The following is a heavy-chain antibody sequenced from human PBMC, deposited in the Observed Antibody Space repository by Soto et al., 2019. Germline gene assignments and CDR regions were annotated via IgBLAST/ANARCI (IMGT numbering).Heavy chain of an antibody. D-gene: IGHD3-16*01. CDR3: AKDAVAYNGKWDWFDS. V-gene: IGHV3-23*01. CDR2: IGGGNTDR. Sequence: DVQLLESGGGLVQPGGSLTLSCAASRFIFSDYAMNWVRQAPGKGLEWVSSIGGGNTDRYYADSVKGRFIVSRDNFKNPMYLEMNRPGGEDKGVYYWAKDAVAYNGKWDWFDSWGQGTLVTVSS. J-gene: IGHJ5*01. CDR1: RFIFSDYA.